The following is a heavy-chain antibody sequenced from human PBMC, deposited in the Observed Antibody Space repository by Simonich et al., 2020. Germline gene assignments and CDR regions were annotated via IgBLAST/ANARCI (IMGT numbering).Heavy chain of an antibody. Sequence: QVQLVQSGAEVKKPGASVKVSCKASGYTFTGNYMHWVRQDPGKGLGGMGCINPTSGCTNYAHKFQGRVTMTRDTSISTAYMELSRLRSDDTAVYYCARVSTGDAFDIWGQGTMVTVSS. V-gene: IGHV1-2*07. CDR2: INPTSGCT. CDR1: GYTFTGNY. D-gene: IGHD7-27*01. J-gene: IGHJ3*02. CDR3: ARVSTGDAFDI.